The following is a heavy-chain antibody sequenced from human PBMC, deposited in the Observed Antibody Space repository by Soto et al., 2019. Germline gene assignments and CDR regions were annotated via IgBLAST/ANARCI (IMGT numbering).Heavy chain of an antibody. V-gene: IGHV3-23*01. Sequence: GGSLRLSCAASGFTFSSYAMSWVRQAPGKGLEWVSAISGSGGSTYYADSVKGRFTISRDNSKNTLYLQMNSLRAEDTAVYYCAKERGSGYDYYYYGMDVWGQGTTVTVSS. CDR2: ISGSGGST. J-gene: IGHJ6*02. CDR3: AKERGSGYDYYYYGMDV. CDR1: GFTFSSYA. D-gene: IGHD5-12*01.